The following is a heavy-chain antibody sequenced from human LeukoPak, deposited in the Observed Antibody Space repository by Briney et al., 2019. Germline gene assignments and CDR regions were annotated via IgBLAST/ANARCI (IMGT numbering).Heavy chain of an antibody. Sequence: GGSLRLSCAASGFTFSSYAMSCVRQAPGKGLEWVSAISGSGGSTYYADSVKGRFTISRDNSKNTLYLQMNSLRAEDTAVYYCAKAPRRFLEWLLPYWGQGTLVTVSS. CDR2: ISGSGGST. J-gene: IGHJ4*02. D-gene: IGHD3-3*01. CDR1: GFTFSSYA. V-gene: IGHV3-23*01. CDR3: AKAPRRFLEWLLPY.